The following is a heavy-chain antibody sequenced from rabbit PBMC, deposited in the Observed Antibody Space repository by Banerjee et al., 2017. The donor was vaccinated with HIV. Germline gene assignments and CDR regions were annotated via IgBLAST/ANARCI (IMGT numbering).Heavy chain of an antibody. CDR1: GIDSSRTYY. Sequence: QSLEESGGDLVKPGASLTLICKASGIDSSRTYYICWDRQAPGKGLEWIACIGAGSSGDTYYASWAKGRFTISKTSSTTVTLQMTSLTAADTATYFCARDAVGGDGYGLWGQGTLVTVS. J-gene: IGHJ3*01. D-gene: IGHD6-1*01. CDR3: ARDAVGGDGYGL. CDR2: IGAGSSGDT. V-gene: IGHV1S40*01.